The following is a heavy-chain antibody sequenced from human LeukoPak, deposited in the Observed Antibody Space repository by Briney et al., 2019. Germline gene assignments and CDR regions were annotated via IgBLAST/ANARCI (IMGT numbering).Heavy chain of an antibody. Sequence: PGGSLRLSCAASGFTFSSYSMNWVRQAPGKRLEWVSSISSSSSYIYYADSVKGRFTISRDNAKNSLYLQMNSLRAEDTAVYYCARDAGKYQLLRRGRRENWFDPWGQGTLVTVSS. D-gene: IGHD2-2*01. CDR1: GFTFSSYS. V-gene: IGHV3-21*01. CDR2: ISSSSSYI. J-gene: IGHJ5*02. CDR3: ARDAGKYQLLRRGRRENWFDP.